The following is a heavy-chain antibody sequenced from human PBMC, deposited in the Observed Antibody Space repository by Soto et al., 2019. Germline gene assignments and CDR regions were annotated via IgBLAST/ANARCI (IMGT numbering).Heavy chain of an antibody. J-gene: IGHJ5*02. CDR3: ASSHPPSGYYTSLSWFDP. CDR1: GGSISSSSYY. V-gene: IGHV4-39*01. D-gene: IGHD3-3*01. Sequence: SETLSLTCTVSGGSISSSSYYWGWIRQPPGKGLEWIGSIYYSGSTYYNPSLKSRVTISVDTSKNQFSLKLSSVTAADTAVYYCASSHPPSGYYTSLSWFDPWGQGTLVTVSS. CDR2: IYYSGST.